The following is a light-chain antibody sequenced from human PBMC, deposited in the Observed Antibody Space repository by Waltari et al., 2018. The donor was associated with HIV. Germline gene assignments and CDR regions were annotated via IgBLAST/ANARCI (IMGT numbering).Light chain of an antibody. CDR3: SSYTSSSTPV. Sequence: QSALTSPASVSGSPGQSITISCTGTSRDVGGYNYVSCYQQHPGKAPKLIIYDVSKRPSGVSNRFSGSKSGNTASLTISGLQAEDEADYYCSSYTSSSTPVFGGGTKLTVL. V-gene: IGLV2-14*01. CDR1: SRDVGGYNY. CDR2: DVS. J-gene: IGLJ2*01.